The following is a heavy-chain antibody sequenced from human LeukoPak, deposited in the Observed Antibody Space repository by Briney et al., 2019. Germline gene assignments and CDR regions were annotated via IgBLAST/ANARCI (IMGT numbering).Heavy chain of an antibody. Sequence: PGGSLRLSCAASGFTFSSYWMHWVRQAPGKGLVWVSRINSDGSSTSYADSVKGRFTISRDNAKNTLYLQMNSLRAEDTAVYYCARDMQQLVRGGYFDYWGQGTLVTVSS. CDR3: ARDMQQLVRGGYFDY. CDR2: INSDGSST. D-gene: IGHD6-13*01. V-gene: IGHV3-74*01. J-gene: IGHJ4*02. CDR1: GFTFSSYW.